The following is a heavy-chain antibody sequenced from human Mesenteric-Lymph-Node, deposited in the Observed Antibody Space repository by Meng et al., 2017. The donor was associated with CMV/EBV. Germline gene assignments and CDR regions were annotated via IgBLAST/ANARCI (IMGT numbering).Heavy chain of an antibody. J-gene: IGHJ4*02. CDR3: AKRKWELLSPFDY. CDR2: INGDSSAI. V-gene: IGHV3-48*04. D-gene: IGHD1-26*01. CDR1: GFTFNTHS. Sequence: GGSLRLSCAASGFTFNTHSMNWVRQTPGKGPEWISYINGDSSAIWYADSVKGRFTMSRDNAKNSLYLQMHSLRAEDTALYYCAKRKWELLSPFDYWGQGTLVTVSS.